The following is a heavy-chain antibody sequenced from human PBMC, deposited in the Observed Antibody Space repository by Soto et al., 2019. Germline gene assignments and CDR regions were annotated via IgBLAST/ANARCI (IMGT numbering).Heavy chain of an antibody. D-gene: IGHD3-16*01. Sequence: QVQLVQSGAELKKPGSSVKVSCSASGVTFSSYAFTWVRQAPGQGLAWMGNIIPVFRTSNYAQGFQGRLTISADESTNTICMVQRSLSSEDRAVYFCSKDGSWDGGGGESWGQGTLVIVSS. CDR1: GVTFSSYA. V-gene: IGHV1-69*18. CDR2: IIPVFRTS. CDR3: SKDGSWDGGGGES. J-gene: IGHJ4*02.